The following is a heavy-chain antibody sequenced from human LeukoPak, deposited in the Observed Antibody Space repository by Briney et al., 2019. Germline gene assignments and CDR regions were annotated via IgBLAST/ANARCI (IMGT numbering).Heavy chain of an antibody. CDR3: ARPRRAERDEDF. CDR1: GYSFTSYW. V-gene: IGHV5-51*01. D-gene: IGHD1-1*01. J-gene: IGHJ4*02. CDR2: IYPGDSDT. Sequence: GDSLKISCKGSGYSFTSYWIGWVRQMPGKGLEWMGIIYPGDSDTRYNPSFQGQVTISADRSISTAYLQWSSLKASDTAMYYCARPRRAERDEDFWGQGTLVTVSS.